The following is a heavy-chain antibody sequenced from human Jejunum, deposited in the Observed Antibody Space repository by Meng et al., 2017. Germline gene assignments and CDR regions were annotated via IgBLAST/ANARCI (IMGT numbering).Heavy chain of an antibody. CDR3: ASLYCRGGSCFHNWFDP. CDR1: GSAFSSYC. V-gene: IGHV1-18*01. Sequence: SGVGGRQHWASVTFSCTGSGSAFSSYCVSCVRQAPGHGLEWMGWMSAYTGNPNYAQRFQDRVIMTTDTTTTTIYMELRSLRSDDTAIYYCASLYCRGGSCFHNWFDPWGQGTLVTVSS. D-gene: IGHD2-15*01. J-gene: IGHJ5*02. CDR2: MSAYTGNP.